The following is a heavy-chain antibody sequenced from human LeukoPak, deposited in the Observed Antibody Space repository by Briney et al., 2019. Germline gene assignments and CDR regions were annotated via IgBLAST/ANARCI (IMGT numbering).Heavy chain of an antibody. V-gene: IGHV4-30-2*01. D-gene: IGHD2-2*01. J-gene: IGHJ3*02. CDR1: GGSISCGSYY. CDR2: IYHSGST. CDR3: ARGEQLCSLDAFDI. Sequence: TLSLTSTVSGGSISCGSYYWSWIRQPPGKGLEWIGYIYHSGSTYYNPSLKSRVTISVDRSKNQFSLKLSSETAADTAVYYCARGEQLCSLDAFDIWGQGTMVTVSS.